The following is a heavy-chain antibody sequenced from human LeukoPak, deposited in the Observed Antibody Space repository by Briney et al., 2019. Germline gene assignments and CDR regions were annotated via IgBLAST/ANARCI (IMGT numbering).Heavy chain of an antibody. V-gene: IGHV4-34*01. CDR2: IYHSGST. CDR1: GGSFSGYY. J-gene: IGHJ4*02. CDR3: ARGRDSSGYLADY. D-gene: IGHD3-22*01. Sequence: SETLSLTCAVYGGSFSGYYWSWIRQPPGKGLGWIGEIYHSGSTNYKPSLKSRVTISVDTSKNQFSLKLSSVTAADTAVYSCARGRDSSGYLADYWGQGTLVTVSS.